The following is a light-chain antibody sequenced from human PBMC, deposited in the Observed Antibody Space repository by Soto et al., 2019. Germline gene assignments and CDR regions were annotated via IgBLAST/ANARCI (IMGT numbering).Light chain of an antibody. Sequence: EIGLTQSAATLSLSAGERATLSWGASQSCSRYLAWFQQKPVQSPRLPVYDASNSATVPPASISGSGYGKYSLTTISRLPQEDAADYCWQRSSKSPITFGQGTRLEIK. CDR2: DAS. CDR1: QSCSRY. J-gene: IGKJ5*01. CDR3: QRSSKSPIT. V-gene: IGKV3-11*01.